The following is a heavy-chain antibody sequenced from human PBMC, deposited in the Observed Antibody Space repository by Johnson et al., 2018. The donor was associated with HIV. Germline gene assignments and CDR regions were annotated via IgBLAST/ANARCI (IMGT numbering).Heavy chain of an antibody. CDR3: ARDHGYWGMYDSSGLDRFDI. J-gene: IGHJ3*02. CDR1: GFTFDDYA. D-gene: IGHD3-22*01. Sequence: VQLLESGGGLVQPGRSLRLSCAASGFTFDDYAMHWVRQAPGKGLEWVSGISWNSGSIGYADSVKGRFTTSRDNAKNSLYLKMNSRRAEDTAVYYCARDHGYWGMYDSSGLDRFDIWGQGTMVTVSS. V-gene: IGHV3-9*01. CDR2: ISWNSGSI.